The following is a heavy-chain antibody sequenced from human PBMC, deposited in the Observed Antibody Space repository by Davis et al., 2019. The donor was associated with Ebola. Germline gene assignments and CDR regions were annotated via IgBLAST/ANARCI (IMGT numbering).Heavy chain of an antibody. CDR3: ARSVVVVPAAPKNWFDP. V-gene: IGHV4-34*01. CDR2: INHSGST. CDR1: GGSFSGYY. D-gene: IGHD2-2*01. Sequence: ETLSLTCAVYGGSFSGYYWSWIRQPPGKGLEWIGEINHSGSTNYNPSLKSRVTISVDTSKNQFSLKLSSVTAADTAVYYCARSVVVVPAAPKNWFDPWGQGTLVTVSS. J-gene: IGHJ5*02.